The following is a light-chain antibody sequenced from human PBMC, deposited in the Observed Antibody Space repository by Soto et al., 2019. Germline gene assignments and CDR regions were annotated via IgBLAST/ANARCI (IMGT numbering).Light chain of an antibody. CDR3: SSFTSNNTVI. J-gene: IGLJ2*01. CDR2: DVS. Sequence: QSVLTQPASVSGSPGQSITISCTGTSSDVGGYNYVSWYQQHPGKAPKLMIFDVSNRPSGVSNRFSGSKSGNTASLTISGLQAEDDADYYCSSFTSNNTVIFGGGTKLTVL. V-gene: IGLV2-14*01. CDR1: SSDVGGYNY.